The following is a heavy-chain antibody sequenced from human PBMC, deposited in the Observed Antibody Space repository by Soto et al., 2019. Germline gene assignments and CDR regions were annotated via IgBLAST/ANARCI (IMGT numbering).Heavy chain of an antibody. J-gene: IGHJ4*02. D-gene: IGHD1-26*01. CDR1: GGTFSSYS. CDR3: ARDGGRHSGGIDY. Sequence: GASVNVSCKASGGTFSSYSINWVRQAPGQGLEWMGEIIPIFGTANYAQKFQGRVTITADESTSTAYMELSSLRSEDTAVYYCARDGGRHSGGIDYWGQGTLVTVSS. CDR2: IIPIFGTA. V-gene: IGHV1-69*13.